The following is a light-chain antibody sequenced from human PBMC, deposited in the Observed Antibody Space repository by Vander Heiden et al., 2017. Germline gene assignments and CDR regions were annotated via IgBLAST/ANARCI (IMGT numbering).Light chain of an antibody. V-gene: IGKV1-39*01. CDR1: QTISTY. CDR2: AAS. CDR3: QQTYKSPIT. J-gene: IGKJ5*01. Sequence: DIQLTQSPSSLSASVGDRVTITCRASQTISTYLNWYQQKPGKAPKVLIYAASSLQSGVPSRFSGSGSGTDFTLTISRLQPEDLAIFYCQQTYKSPITFGQGTRLEI.